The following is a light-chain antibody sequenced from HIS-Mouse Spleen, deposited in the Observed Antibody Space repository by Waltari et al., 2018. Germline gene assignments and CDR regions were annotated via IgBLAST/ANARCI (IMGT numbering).Light chain of an antibody. V-gene: IGLV3-21*03. J-gene: IGLJ2*01. CDR3: QVWDSSSDHVV. CDR1: NIGSES. Sequence: SYVLTQPPSVSVAPGKTARITCGGNNIGSESVHWYQQKPGQAPVPAVYDDSDRPSGIPERFSGSNSGNTATLTISRVEAGDEADYYCQVWDSSSDHVVFGGGTKLTVL. CDR2: DDS.